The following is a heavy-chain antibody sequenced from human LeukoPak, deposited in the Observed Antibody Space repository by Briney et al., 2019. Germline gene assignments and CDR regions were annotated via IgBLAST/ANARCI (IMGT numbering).Heavy chain of an antibody. D-gene: IGHD3-10*01. CDR3: AKDGRLGGSGSWYYYYYYYMDV. CDR1: GFTFSSYG. CDR2: ISYDGSNK. Sequence: GGSLRLSCAASGFTFSSYGMHWVRQAPGKGLEWVAVISYDGSNKYYADSVKGRFTISRDNSKNTLYLQMNSLRAEDTAVYYCAKDGRLGGSGSWYYYYYYYMDVWGKGTTVTVSS. V-gene: IGHV3-30*18. J-gene: IGHJ6*03.